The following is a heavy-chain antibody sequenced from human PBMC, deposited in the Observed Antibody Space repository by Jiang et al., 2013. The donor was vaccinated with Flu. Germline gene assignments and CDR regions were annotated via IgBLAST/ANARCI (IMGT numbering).Heavy chain of an antibody. CDR3: ARRGWYYDSSGGNYYYGMDV. J-gene: IGHJ6*04. CDR2: IYPGDSDT. V-gene: IGHV5-51*01. Sequence: QLVESGAEVKKPGESLKIPCKGSGYSFTSYWIGWVRQMPGKGLEWMGIIYPGDSDTRYSPSFQGQVTISADKSISTAYLQWSSLKASDTAMYYCARRGWYYDSSGGNYYYGMDVWGKGTTVTVSS. D-gene: IGHD3-22*01. CDR1: GYSFTSYW.